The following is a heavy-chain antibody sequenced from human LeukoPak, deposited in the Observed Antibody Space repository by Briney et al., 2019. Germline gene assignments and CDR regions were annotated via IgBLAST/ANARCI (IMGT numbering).Heavy chain of an antibody. CDR1: GYTFSSFG. V-gene: IGHV1-18*01. J-gene: IGHJ4*02. Sequence: ASVKVSCKASGYTFSSFGISWVRQAPGQGLEWMGWSSAYNGNTNYAQKFQGRVTMTTDTSTSTAYMQVRSLRSDDTAVYYCTRDLGVDTTMIFFDYWGQGSLVTVSS. CDR2: SSAYNGNT. D-gene: IGHD5-18*01. CDR3: TRDLGVDTTMIFFDY.